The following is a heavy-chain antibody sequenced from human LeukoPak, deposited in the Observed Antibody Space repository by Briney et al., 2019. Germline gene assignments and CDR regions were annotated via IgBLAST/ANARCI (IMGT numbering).Heavy chain of an antibody. V-gene: IGHV1-18*01. J-gene: IGHJ5*02. CDR2: ISAYNGNT. CDR1: GYTFTSYG. D-gene: IGHD1-14*01. CDR3: ARYEVVSGSSWFDP. Sequence: ASVKVPCKASGYTFTSYGISWVRQAPGQGLEWMGWISAYNGNTNYAQKLQGRVTMTTDTSTSTAYMELRSLRSDDTAVYYCARYEVVSGSSWFDPWGQGTLVTVSS.